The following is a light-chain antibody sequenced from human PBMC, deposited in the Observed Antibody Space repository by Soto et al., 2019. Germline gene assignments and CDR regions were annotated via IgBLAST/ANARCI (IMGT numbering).Light chain of an antibody. Sequence: QSALTQPASVSGSPGQSITISCTGTGSDVGGYNFVSWYQQHPGKAPKLMIYDVNIRPSGVSNRFSGSKSGNTASLTISGLQAEDEADYYCSSYTSSSTLVFGGGTKLTVL. CDR2: DVN. CDR1: GSDVGGYNF. V-gene: IGLV2-14*03. J-gene: IGLJ2*01. CDR3: SSYTSSSTLV.